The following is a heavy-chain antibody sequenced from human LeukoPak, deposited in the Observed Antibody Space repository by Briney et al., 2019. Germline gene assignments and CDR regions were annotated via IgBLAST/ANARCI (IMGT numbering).Heavy chain of an antibody. V-gene: IGHV1-2*02. D-gene: IGHD6-19*01. CDR3: GRDLEQWRGRMDV. CDR1: GYTFTAYY. Sequence: GASVKVSCKASGYTFTAYYMHWVRQAPGQGFEWMGWINPNSGGTNYAQKFQGRVTMTRDTSISTAYMEVSSLRSDDTAVYYCGRDLEQWRGRMDVWGQGTTVTVSS. CDR2: INPNSGGT. J-gene: IGHJ6*02.